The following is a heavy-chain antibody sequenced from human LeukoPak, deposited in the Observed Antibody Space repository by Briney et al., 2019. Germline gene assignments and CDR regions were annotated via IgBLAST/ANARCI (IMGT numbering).Heavy chain of an antibody. J-gene: IGHJ4*02. CDR2: IWYDGSNK. CDR1: GFTFSSYG. CDR3: ARAFYRGGDCYDAHFDY. D-gene: IGHD2-21*02. V-gene: IGHV3-33*01. Sequence: GRSLILSCAASGFTFSSYGMHWVRQAPGKGLEWVAVIWYDGSNKYFADSVKGRFTISRDNSKNTLYLQMNSLRAEDTAVYHCARAFYRGGDCYDAHFDYWGQGTLVTVSS.